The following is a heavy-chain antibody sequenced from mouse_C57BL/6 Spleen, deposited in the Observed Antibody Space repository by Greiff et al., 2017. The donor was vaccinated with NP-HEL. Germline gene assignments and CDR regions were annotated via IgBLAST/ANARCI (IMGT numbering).Heavy chain of an antibody. CDR3: ARRSITTVVARYFDV. Sequence: VQLQESGPELVKPGASVKISCKASGYAFSSSWMNWVKQRPGTGLEWIGRIYPGDGDTNYNGKLKGKATLTAEKSTSTAYMQLSSLTSEDSAVYFCARRSITTVVARYFDVWGTGTTVTVSS. V-gene: IGHV1-82*01. CDR2: IYPGDGDT. CDR1: GYAFSSSW. J-gene: IGHJ1*03. D-gene: IGHD1-1*01.